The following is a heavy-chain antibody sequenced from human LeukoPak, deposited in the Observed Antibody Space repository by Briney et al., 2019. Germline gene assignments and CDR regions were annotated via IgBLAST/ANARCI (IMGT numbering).Heavy chain of an antibody. CDR3: ARVGGYCSGGSCLLYYYYGMDV. Sequence: SETLSLTCTVSGGSVSSGSYYWSWIRQPPGKGLGRIGYIYYSGSTNYNPSLKSRVTISVDTSKNQFSLKLSSVTAADTAVYYCARVGGYCSGGSCLLYYYYGMDVWGQGTTVTVSS. J-gene: IGHJ6*02. D-gene: IGHD2-15*01. V-gene: IGHV4-61*01. CDR2: IYYSGST. CDR1: GGSVSSGSYY.